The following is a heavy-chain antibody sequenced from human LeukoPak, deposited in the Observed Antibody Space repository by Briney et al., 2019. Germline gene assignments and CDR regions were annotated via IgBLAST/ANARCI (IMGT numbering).Heavy chain of an antibody. J-gene: IGHJ3*02. CDR3: ARVGPTGYSYGSVDAFDI. CDR2: INPNSGGT. D-gene: IGHD5-18*01. V-gene: IGHV1-2*06. Sequence: ASVKVSCKASAYTFTGYYMHWVRQAPGQGLEWMGRINPNSGGTNYAQKFQGRVTMTRDTSISTAYMELSRLRSDDTAVYYCARVGPTGYSYGSVDAFDIWGQGTMVTVSS. CDR1: AYTFTGYY.